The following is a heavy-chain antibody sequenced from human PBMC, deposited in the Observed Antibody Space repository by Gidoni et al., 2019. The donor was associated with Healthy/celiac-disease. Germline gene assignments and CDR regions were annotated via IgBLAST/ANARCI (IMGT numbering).Heavy chain of an antibody. Sequence: QVQLVQSGAEVKKPGASVKVSCKASGYTFTGYYMHWVRQAPGQGLEWMGWINPNSGGTNYAQKFQGRVTMTRDTSISTAYMELSRLRSDDTAVYYCARDRVVPAAIGAYYYYYGMDVWGQGTTVTVSS. CDR1: GYTFTGYY. D-gene: IGHD2-2*01. CDR2: INPNSGGT. V-gene: IGHV1-2*02. J-gene: IGHJ6*02. CDR3: ARDRVVPAAIGAYYYYYGMDV.